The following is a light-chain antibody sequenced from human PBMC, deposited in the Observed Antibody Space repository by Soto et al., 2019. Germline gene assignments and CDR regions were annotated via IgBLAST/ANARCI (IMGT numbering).Light chain of an antibody. Sequence: DIQMTQSPSTLSASVGDRVTISCRASQIISSWLAWYQQKPGKAPKLLIYKASNLESGVPSRFSGSGSGTELTLTISSLQPDDFATYYRQQYNSYSWTFGQGTKVDI. V-gene: IGKV1-5*03. J-gene: IGKJ1*01. CDR2: KAS. CDR1: QIISSW. CDR3: QQYNSYSWT.